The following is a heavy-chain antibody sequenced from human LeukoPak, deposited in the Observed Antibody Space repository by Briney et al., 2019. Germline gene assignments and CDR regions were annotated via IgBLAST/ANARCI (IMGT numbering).Heavy chain of an antibody. CDR2: INHSGST. J-gene: IGHJ6*03. Sequence: PSETLSLTCTVSGGSISSYYWSWIRQPPGKGLEWIGEINHSGSTNYNPSLKSRVTISVDTSKNQFSLKLSSVTAADTAVYYCARAVLLWFGVTVGVMDVWGKGTTVTVSS. V-gene: IGHV4-34*01. CDR1: GGSISSYY. D-gene: IGHD3-10*01. CDR3: ARAVLLWFGVTVGVMDV.